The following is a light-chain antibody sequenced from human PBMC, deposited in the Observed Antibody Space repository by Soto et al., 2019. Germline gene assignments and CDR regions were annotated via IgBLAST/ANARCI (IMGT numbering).Light chain of an antibody. CDR2: DTF. Sequence: DIQMTQSPSSLSASLGDRDTITCRPSESIRNELNWFQQRPGKAPRLLIYDTFTLQSGVPSRFSGSVSGTEFSLTISSLQAGDSAIYYCQQSFTTPWTFGQGTKVEI. J-gene: IGKJ1*01. V-gene: IGKV1-39*01. CDR3: QQSFTTPWT. CDR1: ESIRNE.